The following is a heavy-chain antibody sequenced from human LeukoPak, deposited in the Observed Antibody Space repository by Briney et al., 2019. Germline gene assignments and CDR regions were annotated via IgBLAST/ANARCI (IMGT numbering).Heavy chain of an antibody. CDR1: GGSISSGDYY. CDR2: MYYSGST. D-gene: IGHD4-17*01. CDR3: ARGMEGGPDYGLHMFDP. V-gene: IGHV4-39*07. J-gene: IGHJ5*02. Sequence: PSETLSLTCTVSGGSISSGDYYWGWIRQPPGKGLEWIGSMYYSGSTHYNASLKSRVTISVDTSKNQFSLKLSSVTAADTAVYYCARGMEGGPDYGLHMFDPWGQGTLVTVSS.